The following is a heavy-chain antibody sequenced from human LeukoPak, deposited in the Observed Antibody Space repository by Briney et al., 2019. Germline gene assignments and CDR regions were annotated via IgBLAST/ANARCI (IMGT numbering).Heavy chain of an antibody. CDR2: ISGSGGST. Sequence: GGSLRLSCAASGFTFSSYAMSWVRQAPGKGLEWVSAISGSGGSTYYADSVKGRFTISRDNSKNTLYLQMNSLRAEDTAVYYCAKVDYYDSSGLFLNFDYWGQGTLVTVSS. CDR1: GFTFSSYA. CDR3: AKVDYYDSSGLFLNFDY. V-gene: IGHV3-23*01. J-gene: IGHJ4*02. D-gene: IGHD3-22*01.